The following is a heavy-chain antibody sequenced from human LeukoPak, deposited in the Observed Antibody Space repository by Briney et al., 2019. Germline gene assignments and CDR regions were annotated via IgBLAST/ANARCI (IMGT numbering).Heavy chain of an antibody. CDR2: ISAYNGNT. J-gene: IGHJ6*02. V-gene: IGHV1-18*01. CDR1: GYTFTSYG. Sequence: ASVKVSCKASGYTFTSYGISWVRQAPGQGLEWMGWISAYNGNTNYAQKLQGRVTMTTDTSTSTAYMELRSLRSDDTAVYYCATSVPQSGSPGFYGMDVWGQGTTVTVSS. CDR3: ATSVPQSGSPGFYGMDV. D-gene: IGHD1-26*01.